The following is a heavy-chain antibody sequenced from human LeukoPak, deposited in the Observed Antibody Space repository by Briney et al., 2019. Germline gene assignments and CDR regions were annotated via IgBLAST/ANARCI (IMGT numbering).Heavy chain of an antibody. CDR3: ARELEVTARYCSSTSCYAFDY. V-gene: IGHV1-2*02. D-gene: IGHD2-2*01. CDR1: GYTFTGYY. J-gene: IGHJ4*02. Sequence: ASVKVSCKASGYTFTGYYMHWVRQAPGQGLEWMGWINPNSGGTNYAQKFQGRITMTRDTSISTAYMELSRLRSDDTAVYYCARELEVTARYCSSTSCYAFDYWGQGTLVTVSS. CDR2: INPNSGGT.